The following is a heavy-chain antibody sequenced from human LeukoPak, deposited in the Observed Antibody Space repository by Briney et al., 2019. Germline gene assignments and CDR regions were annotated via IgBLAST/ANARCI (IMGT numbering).Heavy chain of an antibody. Sequence: KPSETLSLTCTASGDSISTYYWSWIRQPPGKGLEWIGYIYYRVTSDYNPSLKSRVTMSVDMSTRQISLKLSSVTAADTAVYYCARAVGGDGSGSLWGPGTLVTVSS. CDR2: IYYRVTS. CDR1: GDSISTYY. J-gene: IGHJ4*02. V-gene: IGHV4-59*01. D-gene: IGHD3-10*01. CDR3: ARAVGGDGSGSL.